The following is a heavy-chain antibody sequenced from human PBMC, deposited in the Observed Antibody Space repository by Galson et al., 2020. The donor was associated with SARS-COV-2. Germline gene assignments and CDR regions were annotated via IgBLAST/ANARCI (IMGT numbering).Heavy chain of an antibody. D-gene: IGHD5-12*01. V-gene: IGHV4-61*02. CDR3: ARDDLTKGYNFPLGN. Sequence: SETLSLTCAVSGASVSSGVYYWSWIRQPAGKGLEWIGRIYTSGTTDYNPSLKTRVTISMDTSTNQFSLKLTSVTAADTAVYYCARDDLTKGYNFPLGNWGQGPWSPSPQ. J-gene: IGHJ1*01. CDR1: GASVSSGVYY. CDR2: IYTSGTT.